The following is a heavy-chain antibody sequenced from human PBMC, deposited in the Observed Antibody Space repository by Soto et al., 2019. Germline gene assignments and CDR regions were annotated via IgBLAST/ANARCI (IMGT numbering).Heavy chain of an antibody. Sequence: EVQLLESGGGLVQPGGSLRLSCVGSGFLFSSYTMTWVRQAPGKGLEWVSSFSATNENTYYADSVRGRFTIPRDNSTNTLFLEMNSLTAEDTAMYYCAKARDQQWVRLPFDYWGQGILVIVSS. D-gene: IGHD6-19*01. CDR2: FSATNENT. V-gene: IGHV3-23*01. J-gene: IGHJ4*02. CDR3: AKARDQQWVRLPFDY. CDR1: GFLFSSYT.